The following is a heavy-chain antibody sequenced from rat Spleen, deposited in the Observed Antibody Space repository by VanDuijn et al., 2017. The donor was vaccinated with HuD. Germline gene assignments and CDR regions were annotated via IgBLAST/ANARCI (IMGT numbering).Heavy chain of an antibody. V-gene: IGHV2-63*01. CDR3: ARHLREASGVMDV. CDR2: MKYNGDT. J-gene: IGHJ4*01. D-gene: IGHD4-3*01. Sequence: QVQLKESGPGLVQPSQTLSLTCTVSGFSLASNSVSWVRQPPGKGLEWVGRMKYNGDTYYNSALKSRLSISRDTSKSQVFLKMNSLQTEDTGTYYCARHLREASGVMDVWGQGASVTVSS. CDR1: GFSLASNS.